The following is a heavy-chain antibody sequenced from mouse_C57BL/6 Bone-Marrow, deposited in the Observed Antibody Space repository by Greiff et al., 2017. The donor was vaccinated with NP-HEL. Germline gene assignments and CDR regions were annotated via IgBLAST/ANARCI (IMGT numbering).Heavy chain of an antibody. CDR2: ILPNSGST. CDR1: GYTFTSYW. D-gene: IGHD1-1*01. Sequence: VQGVESGAELVKPGASVKLSCKASGYTFTSYWMHWVKQRPGQGLEWIGMILPNSGSTNYNEKFKSKATLTVDKSSSTAYMQLSSLTSEDSAVYYCATRSSSARFAYWGQGTLVTVSA. J-gene: IGHJ3*01. CDR3: ATRSSSARFAY. V-gene: IGHV1-64*01.